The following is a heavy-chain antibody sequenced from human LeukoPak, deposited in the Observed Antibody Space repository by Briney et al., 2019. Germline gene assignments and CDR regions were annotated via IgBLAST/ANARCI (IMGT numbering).Heavy chain of an antibody. CDR2: IYHSGST. CDR1: GGSISSGGYS. CDR3: ARVRRTYYYDSSGFHYFDY. V-gene: IGHV4-30-2*01. Sequence: SETLSLTCTVSGGSISSGGYSWSWIRQPPGKGLEWIGYIYHSGSTYYNPSLKSRVTISVDRSKNQFSLKLGSVTAADTAVYYCARVRRTYYYDSSGFHYFDYWGQGTLVTVSS. D-gene: IGHD3-22*01. J-gene: IGHJ4*02.